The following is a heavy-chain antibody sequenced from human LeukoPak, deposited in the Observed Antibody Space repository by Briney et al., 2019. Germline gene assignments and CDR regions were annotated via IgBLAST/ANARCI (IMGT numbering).Heavy chain of an antibody. V-gene: IGHV3-74*01. J-gene: IGHJ4*02. CDR1: GFTVSSNY. D-gene: IGHD3-3*01. CDR3: ARAYDFWSGYPLRY. Sequence: GGSLRLSCAASGFTVSSNYMSWVRQAPGKGLVWVSRINSDGSSTSYADSVKGRFTISRDNAKNTLYLQMNSLRAEDTAVYYCARAYDFWSGYPLRYWGQGTLVTVSS. CDR2: INSDGSST.